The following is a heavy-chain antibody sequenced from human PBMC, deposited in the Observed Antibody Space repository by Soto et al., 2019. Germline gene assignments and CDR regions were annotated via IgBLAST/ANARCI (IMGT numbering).Heavy chain of an antibody. CDR2: INHSGST. Sequence: WETLSLTCAVYGGSFSGYYWSWIRQPPGKGLEWIGEINHSGSTNYNPSLKSRVTISVDTSKNQFSLNLTSVTPEDTAVYYCARLIGNSWFVGWGQGTLVTVSS. CDR3: ARLIGNSWFVG. V-gene: IGHV4-34*01. CDR1: GGSFSGYY. D-gene: IGHD6-13*01. J-gene: IGHJ4*02.